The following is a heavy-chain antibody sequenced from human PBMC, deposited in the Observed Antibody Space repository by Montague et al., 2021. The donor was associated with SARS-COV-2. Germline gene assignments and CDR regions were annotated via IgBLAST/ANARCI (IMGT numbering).Heavy chain of an antibody. J-gene: IGHJ6*03. CDR2: IYYSGST. CDR1: GGSISSYY. D-gene: IGHD3-3*01. Sequence: SETLSLTCTVSGGSISSYYWSWIRQPPGKGLEWIGYIYYSGSTNCNPSLKSRVTISVDTSKNQFSLKLSSVTAADTAVYYCARALVPEEWLFGGDYYYYMDVWGKGTTVTVSS. CDR3: ARALVPEEWLFGGDYYYYMDV. V-gene: IGHV4-59*01.